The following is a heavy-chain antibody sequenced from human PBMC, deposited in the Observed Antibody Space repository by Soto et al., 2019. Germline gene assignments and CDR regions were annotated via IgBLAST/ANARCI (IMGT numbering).Heavy chain of an antibody. CDR2: INSDGSST. J-gene: IGHJ4*02. CDR3: ARFQRGSMVRHFNY. Sequence: PGGSLRLSCAASGFTFSSYWMHWVRQAPGKGLVWVSRINSDGSSTSYEDSVKGRFTISRDNAKNTLYLQMNSLRAEDTAVYYCARFQRGSMVRHFNYWGQVTLVTVSS. D-gene: IGHD3-10*01. V-gene: IGHV3-74*01. CDR1: GFTFSSYW.